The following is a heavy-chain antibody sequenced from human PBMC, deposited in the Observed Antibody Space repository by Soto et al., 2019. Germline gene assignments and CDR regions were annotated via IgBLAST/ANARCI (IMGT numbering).Heavy chain of an antibody. J-gene: IGHJ6*02. CDR1: RFPFTSYG. Sequence: PGGSLRLSCTASRFPFTSYGMHWVRQAPGKGLEWMALILHDGSAEYYADSVKGRFTISRDNSKNTLYLQMNSLRAEDTAVYYCARSRDGYSFYFYYGMDGWGQGTTVTVSS. CDR3: ARSRDGYSFYFYYGMDG. D-gene: IGHD4-4*01. V-gene: IGHV3-33*05. CDR2: ILHDGSAE.